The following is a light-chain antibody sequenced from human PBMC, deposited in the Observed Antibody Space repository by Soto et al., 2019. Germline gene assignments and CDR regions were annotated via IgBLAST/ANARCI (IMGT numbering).Light chain of an antibody. Sequence: DIQMTQSPSSLSASVEDRVTISCRASQNIINFLNWYQQKPGKAPKLLIYDASSLESGVPSRFSGSGSGTEFTLTTNSLQPDDFATYYCQQYHIYSGTCGQGTKVDIK. J-gene: IGKJ1*01. CDR1: QNIINF. CDR3: QQYHIYSGT. CDR2: DAS. V-gene: IGKV1-5*01.